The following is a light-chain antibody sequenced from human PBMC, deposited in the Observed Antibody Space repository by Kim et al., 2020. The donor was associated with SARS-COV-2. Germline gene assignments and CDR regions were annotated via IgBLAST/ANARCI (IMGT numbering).Light chain of an antibody. Sequence: KQVADTCAGSSGSIASDYVQWYQQRPRRAPTTIINMDNQNRSGVPVRFSGSSDSSANSASLTISGLKTEDEADYYCQSYDGSNHEVFGGGTQLTVL. CDR3: QSYDGSNHEV. J-gene: IGLJ3*02. V-gene: IGLV6-57*02. CDR2: MDN. CDR1: SGSIASDY.